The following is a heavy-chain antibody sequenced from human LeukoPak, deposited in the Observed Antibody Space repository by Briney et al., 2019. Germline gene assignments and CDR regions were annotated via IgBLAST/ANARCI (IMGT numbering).Heavy chain of an antibody. J-gene: IGHJ5*02. CDR2: ISGSGGST. Sequence: GGSLRLSCAASGFTFSSYAMSWVRQAPGKGLEWVSAISGSGGSTYYADSVKGRFTISRDNSKNTLYLQMDSLRAEDTAVYYCAKDEGYDFWSGENWFDPWGQGTLVTVSS. D-gene: IGHD3-3*01. CDR3: AKDEGYDFWSGENWFDP. CDR1: GFTFSSYA. V-gene: IGHV3-23*01.